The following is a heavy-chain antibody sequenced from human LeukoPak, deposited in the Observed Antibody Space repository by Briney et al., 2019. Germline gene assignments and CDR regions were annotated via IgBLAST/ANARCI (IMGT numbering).Heavy chain of an antibody. D-gene: IGHD1-7*01. CDR1: GGSVSRSSYY. V-gene: IGHV4-61*01. CDR3: ARDNWNYGSSMDV. J-gene: IGHJ6*02. CDR2: IYYSGST. Sequence: SETLFLTCTVSGGSVSRSSYYWSWIRQPPGKGLEWIGYIYYSGSTNYNPSLKSRVTISVDTSKNQFSLKLSSVTAADTAVYYCARDNWNYGSSMDVWGQGTTVTVSS.